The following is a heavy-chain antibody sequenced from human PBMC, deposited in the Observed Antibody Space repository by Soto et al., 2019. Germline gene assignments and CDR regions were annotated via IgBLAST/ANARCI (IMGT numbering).Heavy chain of an antibody. CDR3: ARDGDGDYGY. CDR2: ISTYNGNT. CDR1: GYTFTSNG. D-gene: IGHD4-17*01. Sequence: QVQLVQSGAEVKKPGTSVKVSCKASGYTFTSNGISWVRQAPGQGLEWMGWISTYNGNTNYAQKLQGGVTMSRDTSRSIAYVELRDVRSDDAAVYYCARDGDGDYGYWGQGSLVTVSS. V-gene: IGHV1-18*01. J-gene: IGHJ4*02.